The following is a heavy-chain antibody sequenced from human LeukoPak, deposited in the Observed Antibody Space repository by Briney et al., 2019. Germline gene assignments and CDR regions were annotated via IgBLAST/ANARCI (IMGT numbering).Heavy chain of an antibody. CDR1: GFIFSSCS. V-gene: IGHV3-21*01. D-gene: IGHD3-16*01. CDR3: ARVIITFGELVMYV. J-gene: IGHJ6*02. Sequence: GGSLRLSCAASGFIFSSCSMNWVRHAPGKGLEWVSSISGSSFYINYADSVRGRFTISRDNAENSVYLQMSSLRDEDTAVYYCARVIITFGELVMYVWGQGTTVTVSS. CDR2: ISGSSFYI.